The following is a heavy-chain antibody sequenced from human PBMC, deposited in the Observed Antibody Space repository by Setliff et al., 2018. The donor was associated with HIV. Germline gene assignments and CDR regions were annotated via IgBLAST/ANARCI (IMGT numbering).Heavy chain of an antibody. CDR1: GGSFSGYY. V-gene: IGHV4-34*01. D-gene: IGHD6-13*01. J-gene: IGHJ4*02. CDR2: INVIRTT. CDR3: ARNAGYSSSWYVY. Sequence: SETLSLTCAVEGGSFSGYYWNWVRQPPGKGLEWMGEINVIRTTDYNPSLKSRVTISLDTSKNQLSLKVRSVTAADSARYYCARNAGYSSSWYVYWGQRVLVTVSS.